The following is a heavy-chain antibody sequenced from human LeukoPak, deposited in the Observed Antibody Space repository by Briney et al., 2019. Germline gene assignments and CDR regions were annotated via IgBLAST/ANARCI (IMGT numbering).Heavy chain of an antibody. V-gene: IGHV3-23*01. CDR1: GFTFRSYA. CDR2: ITGGAVGT. J-gene: IGHJ3*01. CDR3: AVSITRDAFDV. Sequence: PGGSLRLSCAASGFTFRSYAMHWVRQAPGKGLEWVSSITGGAVGTYHADSVKGRFSISRDNSKNTVTLQMNSLRAEDTAVYYCAVSITRDAFDVWGQGTMVTVSS. D-gene: IGHD5-12*01.